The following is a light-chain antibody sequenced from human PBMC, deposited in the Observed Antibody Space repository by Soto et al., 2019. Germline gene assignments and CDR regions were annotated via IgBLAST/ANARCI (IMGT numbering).Light chain of an antibody. V-gene: IGKV3-15*01. CDR3: QQYHNLPPWT. CDR2: GAS. J-gene: IGKJ1*01. CDR1: QSVSGSN. Sequence: ENVLTQSPGTLSLSPGERATLSCGASQSVSGSNLAWYQQRPGQAPRLLIYGASTRATGIPARFSGSGSGTEFTLTISSLQSEDFAVYHCQQYHNLPPWTFGQGTKVGIK.